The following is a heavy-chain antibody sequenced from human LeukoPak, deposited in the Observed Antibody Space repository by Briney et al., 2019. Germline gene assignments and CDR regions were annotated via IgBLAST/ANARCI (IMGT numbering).Heavy chain of an antibody. V-gene: IGHV4-4*02. CDR1: GGSISSSNW. D-gene: IGHD2-21*02. CDR2: IYHSGST. CDR3: ASLRAYCGGDCYSPFDY. J-gene: IGHJ4*02. Sequence: SETLSLTCAVSGGSISSSNWWSWVRQPPGKGLEWIGEIYHSGSTNYNPSLKSRVTISVDKSKNQFSLKLSSVTAADTAVYYCASLRAYCGGDCYSPFDYWGQGTLVTVSS.